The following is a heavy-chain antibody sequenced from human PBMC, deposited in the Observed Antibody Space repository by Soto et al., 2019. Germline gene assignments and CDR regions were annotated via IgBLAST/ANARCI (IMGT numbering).Heavy chain of an antibody. CDR3: ARESGGYDSSTRYGLDV. D-gene: IGHD6-25*01. Sequence: SETLSLTCSVSGGSISSVGHYWTWIRQQPGKGLEWIGYIYYSGSTDYNPSLRSRVTISVDRSKNQFSLNLSSVTAADTAIYYCARESGGYDSSTRYGLDVWGQGTTVTVSS. J-gene: IGHJ6*02. V-gene: IGHV4-31*03. CDR2: IYYSGST. CDR1: GGSISSVGHY.